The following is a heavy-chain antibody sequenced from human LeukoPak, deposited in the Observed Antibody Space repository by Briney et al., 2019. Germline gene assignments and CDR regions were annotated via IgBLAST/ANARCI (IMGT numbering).Heavy chain of an antibody. CDR1: GFTVSSYL. Sequence: GGSLRLSCAASGFTVSSYLMTWVRQTPGKGLEWVANIKHDGSGDYFVDSVKGRFTISRDNAENSLHLQMSSLRAEDTAVYYCARSANYGGHAFFDYWGQGILVIVSS. D-gene: IGHD4/OR15-4a*01. CDR2: IKHDGSGD. J-gene: IGHJ4*02. V-gene: IGHV3-7*01. CDR3: ARSANYGGHAFFDY.